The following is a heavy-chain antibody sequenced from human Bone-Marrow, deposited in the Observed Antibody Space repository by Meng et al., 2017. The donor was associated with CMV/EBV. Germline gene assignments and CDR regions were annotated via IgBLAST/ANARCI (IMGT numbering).Heavy chain of an antibody. J-gene: IGHJ4*02. D-gene: IGHD6-13*01. CDR1: GYTLTGYY. V-gene: IGHV1-2*02. CDR2: INPNSGGT. Sequence: KASGYTLTGYYMHWVRQAPGHGLEWMGWINPNSGGTNYAQKFQGRVTMTRDTSISTAYMELSRLRSDDTAVYYCAREDSSSWYSYDYWGQGTLVTVSS. CDR3: AREDSSSWYSYDY.